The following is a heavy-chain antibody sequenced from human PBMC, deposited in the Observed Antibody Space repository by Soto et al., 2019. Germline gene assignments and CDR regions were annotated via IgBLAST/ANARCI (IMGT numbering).Heavy chain of an antibody. D-gene: IGHD3-10*01. Sequence: SETLSLTCTVSGGSISSSSYYWGWIRQPPGKGLEWIGSIYYSGSTYYNPSLKSRVTISVDKSISTAYLQWSSLKASDTAMYYCASAEWFGDRMWIDYWGQGTLVTVSS. V-gene: IGHV4-39*02. CDR3: ASAEWFGDRMWIDY. CDR2: IYYSGST. CDR1: GGSISSSSYY. J-gene: IGHJ4*02.